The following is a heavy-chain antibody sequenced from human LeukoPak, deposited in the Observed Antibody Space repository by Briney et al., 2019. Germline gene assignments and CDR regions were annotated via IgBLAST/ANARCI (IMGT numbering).Heavy chain of an antibody. Sequence: SQTLSLTCTVSGGSISSGDYYWSWIRQPPGKGLEWIGYIFYTGSTYYNPSLKSRVTISVDTSKNQFSLKLSSVTAADTAVYYCASFYQAYYFDYWGQGTLVTVSS. D-gene: IGHD2-21*01. CDR2: IFYTGST. CDR1: GGSISSGDYY. J-gene: IGHJ4*02. V-gene: IGHV4-30-4*01. CDR3: ASFYQAYYFDY.